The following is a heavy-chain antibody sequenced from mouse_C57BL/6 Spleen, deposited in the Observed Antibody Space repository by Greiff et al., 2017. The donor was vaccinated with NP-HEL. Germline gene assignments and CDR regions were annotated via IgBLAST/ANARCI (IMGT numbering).Heavy chain of an antibody. J-gene: IGHJ3*01. CDR3: ARRAYGNFSGTWFAY. CDR2: INPSSGYT. CDR1: GYTFTSYT. Sequence: VQLVESGAELARPGASVKMSCKASGYTFTSYTMHWVKQRPGQGLECIGYINPSSGYTKYNQKFKDKATLTADKSSSTAYMQLSSLTSEDSAVYYCARRAYGNFSGTWFAYWGQGTLVTVSA. V-gene: IGHV1-4*01. D-gene: IGHD2-1*01.